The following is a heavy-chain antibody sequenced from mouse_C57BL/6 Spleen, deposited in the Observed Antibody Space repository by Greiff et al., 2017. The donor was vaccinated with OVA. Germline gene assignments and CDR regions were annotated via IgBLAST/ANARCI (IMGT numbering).Heavy chain of an antibody. CDR3: ARHDSSGTGFAY. Sequence: EVMLVESGGGLVKPGGSLKLSCAASGFTFSSYTMSWVRQTPEKRLEWVATISGGGGNTYYPDSVKGRFTISRDNAKNTLYLQMSSLRSEDTALYYCARHDSSGTGFAYWGQGTLVTVSA. CDR1: GFTFSSYT. D-gene: IGHD3-2*02. V-gene: IGHV5-9*01. J-gene: IGHJ3*01. CDR2: ISGGGGNT.